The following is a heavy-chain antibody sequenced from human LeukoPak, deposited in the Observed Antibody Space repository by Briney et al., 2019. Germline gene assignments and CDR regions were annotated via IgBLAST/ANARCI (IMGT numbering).Heavy chain of an antibody. CDR3: ARDWSLYYFDY. CDR2: ISAYNGNT. Sequence: ASAKVSCKASGYTFTSYGISWVRQAPGQGLEWMGWISAYNGNTNYARKLQGRVTMTTDTSTSTAYMELRSLRSDDTAVYYCARDWSLYYFDYWGQGTLVTVSS. J-gene: IGHJ4*02. CDR1: GYTFTSYG. V-gene: IGHV1-18*01. D-gene: IGHD3-3*01.